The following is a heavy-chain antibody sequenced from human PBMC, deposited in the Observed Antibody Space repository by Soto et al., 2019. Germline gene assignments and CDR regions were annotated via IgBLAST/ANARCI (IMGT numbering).Heavy chain of an antibody. CDR1: GFSFSSYW. Sequence: EVQLVESGGGLVQPGGSLRLSCAASGFSFSSYWMQWVRQAPGRGLMWVSRINTDGTSTSYADSVKGRFTISRDNGKNTLYLQMNSLRAEDTAVYYCARGSGFQAGVYGCWGQGILITVSS. CDR3: ARGSGFQAGVYGC. D-gene: IGHD6-13*01. V-gene: IGHV3-74*01. J-gene: IGHJ4*02. CDR2: INTDGTST.